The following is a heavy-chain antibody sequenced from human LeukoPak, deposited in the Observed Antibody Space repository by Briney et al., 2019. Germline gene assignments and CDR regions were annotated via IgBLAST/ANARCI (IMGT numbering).Heavy chain of an antibody. CDR3: AKDYGEYYYGSGSSTLFDY. CDR1: GVTFSSYA. Sequence: GGSLRLSCAASGVTFSSYAMSWVRQAPGKGLEWVSAISGSGASTYYADSVKGRFTISRDNSKNTLYLQMDSLRAEDTAVYYCAKDYGEYYYGSGSSTLFDYWGQGTLVTVSS. J-gene: IGHJ4*02. CDR2: ISGSGAST. D-gene: IGHD3-10*01. V-gene: IGHV3-23*01.